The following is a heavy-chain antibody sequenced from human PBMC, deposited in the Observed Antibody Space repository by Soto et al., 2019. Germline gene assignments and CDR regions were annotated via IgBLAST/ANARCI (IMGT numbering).Heavy chain of an antibody. V-gene: IGHV3-33*01. CDR2: IWYDGNNK. D-gene: IGHD3-10*01. CDR1: GFTFSSYG. J-gene: IGHJ4*02. Sequence: GGSLRLACAASGFTFSSYGMHWVRQAPGKGLGWVAVIWYDGNNKDYADSVKGRFTISRDNSKNTLYLEMNSLRVRDTAVYYCARELHSSMAPSFDYWGQGTRVTVSS. CDR3: ARELHSSMAPSFDY.